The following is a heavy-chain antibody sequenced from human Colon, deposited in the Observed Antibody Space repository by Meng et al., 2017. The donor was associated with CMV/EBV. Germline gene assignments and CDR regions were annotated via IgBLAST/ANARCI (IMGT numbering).Heavy chain of an antibody. J-gene: IGHJ3*02. CDR1: GGSFSGYY. Sequence: SETLSLTCAVYGGSFSGYYWSWIRQPPGKGLEWIGEINHSGSTNYNPSLKSRVTISLDTSKNQFSLKLSSVTAADTAMYYCARTNAFDIWGQGTMVTVSS. V-gene: IGHV4-34*01. CDR3: ARTNAFDI. CDR2: INHSGST.